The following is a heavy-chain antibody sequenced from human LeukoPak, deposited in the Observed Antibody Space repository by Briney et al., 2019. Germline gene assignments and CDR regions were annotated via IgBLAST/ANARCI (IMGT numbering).Heavy chain of an antibody. D-gene: IGHD4-17*01. CDR3: AKVHKRTVTTFYYYYMDV. Sequence: QPGGSLRLSCAASGFTFSSYGMGWVRQAPGKGLEWVSVIYSGGRTYYADSVKGRCTISRDNSKNTLYLQMNSLRAEDTAVYYCAKVHKRTVTTFYYYYMDVWGKGTTVTISS. CDR1: GFTFSSYG. V-gene: IGHV3-NL1*01. CDR2: IYSGGRT. J-gene: IGHJ6*03.